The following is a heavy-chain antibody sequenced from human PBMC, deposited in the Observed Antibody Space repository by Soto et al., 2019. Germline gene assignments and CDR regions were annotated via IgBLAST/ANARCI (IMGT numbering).Heavy chain of an antibody. J-gene: IGHJ5*02. CDR2: IYYSGNT. Sequence: QVQLQESGPGLVKPSQTLSLTCTVSGGSISSGDYYWSWIRQPPGKGLEWIGYIYYSGNTYYSPSLKSRATISVDTSKNQFSLKLSSVTAADTAVYYCARERPDGTRLDPWGQGTLVTVSS. CDR3: ARERPDGTRLDP. D-gene: IGHD2-2*01. CDR1: GGSISSGDYY. V-gene: IGHV4-30-4*01.